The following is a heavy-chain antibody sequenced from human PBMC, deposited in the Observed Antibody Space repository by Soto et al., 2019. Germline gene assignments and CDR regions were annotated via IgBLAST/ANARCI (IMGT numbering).Heavy chain of an antibody. V-gene: IGHV4-4*07. J-gene: IGHJ6*02. Sequence: LSLTCTVSGGSISSYYWSWIRQPAGKGLEWIGRIYTSGSTNYNPSLKSRVTMSVDTSKNQFSLKLSSVTAADTAVYYCARELNYDFWSGYSLVYYYGMDVWGQGTTVTVSS. CDR3: ARELNYDFWSGYSLVYYYGMDV. CDR1: GGSISSYY. D-gene: IGHD3-3*01. CDR2: IYTSGST.